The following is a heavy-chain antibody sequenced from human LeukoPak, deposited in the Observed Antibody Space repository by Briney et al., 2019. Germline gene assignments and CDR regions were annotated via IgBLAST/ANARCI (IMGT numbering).Heavy chain of an antibody. J-gene: IGHJ4*02. CDR2: INPNSGGT. Sequence: ASVKVSCKASGYTFTGYYMHWVRQAPGQGLEWMGWINPNSGGTNYAQKFQGRVTMTRDTSISTAYMELSRLRSDDTAVYYCARAYPRITIFGVVHYWGQGTLVTVSS. CDR3: ARAYPRITIFGVVHY. D-gene: IGHD3-3*01. V-gene: IGHV1-2*02. CDR1: GYTFTGYY.